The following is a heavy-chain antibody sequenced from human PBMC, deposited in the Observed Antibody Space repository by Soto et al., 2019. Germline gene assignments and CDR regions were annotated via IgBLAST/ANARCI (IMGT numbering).Heavy chain of an antibody. Sequence: GGSLRLSCAASGFTFSSYAMSWVRQAPGKGLEWVSAISGSGGSTYYADSVKGRFTISRDNSKNTLYLQMNSLRAEDTAVYYCAKSSSIRSTNAEYFQHGGQSTLVTVSS. CDR2: ISGSGGST. CDR1: GFTFSSYA. D-gene: IGHD2-21*01. V-gene: IGHV3-23*01. J-gene: IGHJ1*01. CDR3: AKSSSIRSTNAEYFQH.